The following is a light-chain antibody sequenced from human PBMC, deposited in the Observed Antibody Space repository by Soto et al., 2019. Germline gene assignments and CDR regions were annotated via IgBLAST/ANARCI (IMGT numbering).Light chain of an antibody. J-gene: IGLJ1*01. CDR3: SSFTSSITNL. CDR1: SRVVGFYNS. Sequence: QSALTHPASVSGSPGQSITISSTCTSRVVGFYNSGSWYRQDPGKAPKLLIYDVTNRPSGVSNRFSGSKSGNTASLTISGLQAEDEADYYCSSFTSSITNLFGTGSKVTVL. V-gene: IGLV2-14*01. CDR2: DVT.